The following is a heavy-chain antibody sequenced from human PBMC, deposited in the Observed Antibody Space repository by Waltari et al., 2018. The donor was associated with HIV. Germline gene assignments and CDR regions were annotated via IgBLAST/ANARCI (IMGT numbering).Heavy chain of an antibody. V-gene: IGHV1-2*06. CDR1: GYTFTGYY. J-gene: IGHJ4*02. D-gene: IGHD3-22*01. CDR2: INPNSGGT. CDR3: ARGPFDYYDSSGYQELDY. Sequence: QVQLVQSGAEVKKPGASVKVSCKASGYTFTGYYMQWVRQAPGQGLEWMGRINPNSGGTNYAQKFQGRVTMTRDTSISTAYMELSRLRSDDTAVYYCARGPFDYYDSSGYQELDYWGQGTLVTVSS.